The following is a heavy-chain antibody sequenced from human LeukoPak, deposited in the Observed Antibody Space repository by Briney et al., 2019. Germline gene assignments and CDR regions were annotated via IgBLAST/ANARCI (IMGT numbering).Heavy chain of an antibody. Sequence: SETLSLTCTVSGYSISSGYYWGWIRQPPGKGLEWIGSIYHSGSTYYNPSLKSRVTISVDTSKNQFSLKLSSVTAADTAVYYCARDPLDYGDYESGDYWGQGTLVIVSS. CDR3: ARDPLDYGDYESGDY. D-gene: IGHD4-17*01. V-gene: IGHV4-38-2*02. J-gene: IGHJ4*02. CDR2: IYHSGST. CDR1: GYSISSGYY.